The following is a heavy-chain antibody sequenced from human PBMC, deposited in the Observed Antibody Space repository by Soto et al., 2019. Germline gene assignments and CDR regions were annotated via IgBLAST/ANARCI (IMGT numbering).Heavy chain of an antibody. CDR2: ISAYNGNT. D-gene: IGHD6-13*01. V-gene: IGHV1-18*01. CDR3: ARWRRTKSSWYRVEAVDP. J-gene: IGHJ5*02. Sequence: ASVKVSCKASGYTFTSYGISWVRQAPGQGLEWMGWISAYNGNTNYAQKLQGRVTMTTDTSTSTAYMELRSLRSDDTAVYYCARWRRTKSSWYRVEAVDPWGQGTLVTVSS. CDR1: GYTFTSYG.